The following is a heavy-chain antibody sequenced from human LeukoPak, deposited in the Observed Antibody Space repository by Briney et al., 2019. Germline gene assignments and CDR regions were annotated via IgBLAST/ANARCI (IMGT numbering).Heavy chain of an antibody. J-gene: IGHJ4*02. CDR3: AKAREYCSSTSCYPTFDY. Sequence: PGGSLRLSCAASGFTFSSYAMSWVRQAPGKGLEWVSAISGSGGSTNYADSVKGRFTISRDNSKNTLYLQMNSLRAEDTAVYYCAKAREYCSSTSCYPTFDYWGQGTLVTVSS. CDR1: GFTFSSYA. V-gene: IGHV3-23*01. D-gene: IGHD2-2*01. CDR2: ISGSGGST.